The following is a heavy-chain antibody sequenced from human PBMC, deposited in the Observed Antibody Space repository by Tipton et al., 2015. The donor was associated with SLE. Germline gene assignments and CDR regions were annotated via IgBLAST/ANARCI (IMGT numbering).Heavy chain of an antibody. CDR1: DGSISTTNYY. V-gene: IGHV4-39*01. Sequence: LRLSCSVSDGSISTTNYYWGWLRQPPGKGLEWIGSIFYTGSTYYNPSLKSRVTISVDTSKNQFSLRLSSVTAADTAVYYCARHMITGGEFDYWGQGTLFTVSS. J-gene: IGHJ4*02. D-gene: IGHD3-16*01. CDR2: IFYTGST. CDR3: ARHMITGGEFDY.